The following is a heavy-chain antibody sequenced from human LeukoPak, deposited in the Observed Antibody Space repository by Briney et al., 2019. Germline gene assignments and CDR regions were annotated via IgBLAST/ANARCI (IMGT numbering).Heavy chain of an antibody. D-gene: IGHD2-15*01. Sequence: GSSVKVSCKASGCTFTSYDINWVRQATGQGLEWMGWMNPNSGNTGYAQKFQGRVTMTRNTSISTAYMELSSLRSEDTAVYYCARGVRHCSGGSYYVYYMDVWGKGTTVTVSS. CDR2: MNPNSGNT. CDR1: GCTFTSYD. CDR3: ARGVRHCSGGSYYVYYMDV. V-gene: IGHV1-8*01. J-gene: IGHJ6*03.